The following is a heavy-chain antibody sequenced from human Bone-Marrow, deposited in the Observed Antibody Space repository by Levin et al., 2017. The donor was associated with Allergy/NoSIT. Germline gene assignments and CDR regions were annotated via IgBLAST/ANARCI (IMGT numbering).Heavy chain of an antibody. Sequence: SCAASGLTLSDHYMDWVRQAPGKGLEWVGRTRNKANSYTTEYAASVKGRFSISRDDSKNSLFLQMNSLKSEDTAVYYCARGYYDRYFDYWGQGTLVTVSS. CDR1: GLTLSDHY. CDR3: ARGYYDRYFDY. CDR2: TRNKANSYTT. D-gene: IGHD3-22*01. V-gene: IGHV3-72*01. J-gene: IGHJ4*02.